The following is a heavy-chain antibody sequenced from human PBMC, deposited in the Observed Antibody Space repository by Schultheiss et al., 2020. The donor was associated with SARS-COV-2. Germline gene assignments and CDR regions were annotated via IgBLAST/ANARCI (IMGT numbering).Heavy chain of an antibody. CDR1: GFTVSSNY. V-gene: IGHV3-53*01. CDR2: IYSGGST. CDR3: ARDYPPDFWSGYYLDY. Sequence: GESLKISCAASGFTVSSNYMSWVRQAPGKGLEWVSVIYSGGSTYYADSVKGRFTISRDNSKNTLYLQMNSLRAEDTAVYYCARDYPPDFWSGYYLDYWGQGTLVTVSS. J-gene: IGHJ4*02. D-gene: IGHD3-3*01.